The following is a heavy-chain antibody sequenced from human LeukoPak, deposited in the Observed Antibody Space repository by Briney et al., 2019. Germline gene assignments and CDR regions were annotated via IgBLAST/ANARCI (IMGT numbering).Heavy chain of an antibody. Sequence: SETLSLTCTVSGGSISSSSYYWGWIRQPPGKGLEWIGSIYYSGSTYYNPSLKSRVTISVDTSKNQFSLKLSSVTAADTAVYYCARDPLYSSGWYGRGPDYWGQGTLVTVSS. CDR1: GGSISSSSYY. CDR3: ARDPLYSSGWYGRGPDY. V-gene: IGHV4-39*07. CDR2: IYYSGST. J-gene: IGHJ4*02. D-gene: IGHD6-19*01.